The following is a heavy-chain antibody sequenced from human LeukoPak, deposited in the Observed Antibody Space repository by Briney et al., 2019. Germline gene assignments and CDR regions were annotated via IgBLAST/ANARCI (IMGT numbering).Heavy chain of an antibody. CDR1: GGSFSGYY. CDR3: ARVNWNDAGLDY. J-gene: IGHJ4*02. CDR2: INHSGST. V-gene: IGHV4-34*01. Sequence: KPSQTLSLTCAVYGGSFSGYYWGWIRQPPGKGLEWIGEINHSGSTNYNPSLKSRVTISVDTSKNQFSLKLSSVTAADTAVYYCARVNWNDAGLDYWGQGTLVTVSS. D-gene: IGHD1-1*01.